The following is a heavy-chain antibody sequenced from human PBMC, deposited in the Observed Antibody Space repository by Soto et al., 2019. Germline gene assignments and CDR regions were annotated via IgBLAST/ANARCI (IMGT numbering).Heavy chain of an antibody. CDR2: INHSGST. J-gene: IGHJ4*02. D-gene: IGHD2-2*01. CDR3: ARGFSGVPAAYDY. CDR1: GGSFSGYY. Sequence: SETLSVTCAVYGGSFSGYYWSWIRQPPGKGLEWIGEINHSGSTNYNPSLKSRVTISVDTSKNQFSLKLSSVTAADTAVYYCARGFSGVPAAYDYWGQGTLVTVSS. V-gene: IGHV4-34*01.